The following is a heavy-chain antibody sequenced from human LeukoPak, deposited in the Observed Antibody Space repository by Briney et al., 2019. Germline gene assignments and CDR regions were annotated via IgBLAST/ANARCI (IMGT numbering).Heavy chain of an antibody. Sequence: SETLSLTCSVSGGSISSYYWRWLRQPPGEGVEWIGYIYYSGSTNYNPSLKSRVTISVGTSKNQFSLKLSSVTAADTAVYYCARDRTGYSSGWGHFDYWGQGTLVTVSS. CDR2: IYYSGST. V-gene: IGHV4-59*01. CDR3: ARDRTGYSSGWGHFDY. CDR1: GGSISSYY. J-gene: IGHJ4*02. D-gene: IGHD6-19*01.